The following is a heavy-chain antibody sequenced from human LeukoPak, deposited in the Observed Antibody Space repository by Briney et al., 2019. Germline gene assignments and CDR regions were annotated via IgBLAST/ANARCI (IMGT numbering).Heavy chain of an antibody. D-gene: IGHD2-2*01. J-gene: IGHJ5*02. CDR1: GYTFTDYY. Sequence: ASVKVSCKASGYTFTDYYMHWVRQAPGQGLEWMGWINPNSGGTNYAQKFQGRVTMTRDTSISTAYMELSRPRSDDTAVYYCARGPAAIPVRFDPWGQGTLVTVSS. V-gene: IGHV1-2*02. CDR3: ARGPAAIPVRFDP. CDR2: INPNSGGT.